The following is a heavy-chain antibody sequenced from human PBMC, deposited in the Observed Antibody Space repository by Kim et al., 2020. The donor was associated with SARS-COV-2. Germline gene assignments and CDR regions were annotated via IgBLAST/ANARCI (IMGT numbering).Heavy chain of an antibody. V-gene: IGHV4-59*08. J-gene: IGHJ3*02. Sequence: SETLSLTCTVSRGSMSRYYWSWIRQPPGRGLEWIGFIYYSGSTNYNPSLKSRVTISVDTSKNQLSLKLNSVTAADTAVYYCARHGDCGGDCYTFDIWGQG. CDR1: RGSMSRYY. D-gene: IGHD2-21*02. CDR3: ARHGDCGGDCYTFDI. CDR2: IYYSGST.